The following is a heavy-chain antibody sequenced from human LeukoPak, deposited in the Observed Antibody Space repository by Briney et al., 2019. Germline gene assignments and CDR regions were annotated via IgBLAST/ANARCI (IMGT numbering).Heavy chain of an antibody. CDR1: GFTFSSYA. V-gene: IGHV3-23*01. CDR2: ISGSGGST. Sequence: GGSLRLSCAASGFTFSSYAMSWVRQAPGKGLEWVSAISGSGGSTYYADSVKGRFAISRDNSKNTLYLQMNSLRAEDTAVYYCAKDLTHSSSIDYWGQGTLVTVSS. J-gene: IGHJ4*02. CDR3: AKDLTHSSSIDY. D-gene: IGHD6-13*01.